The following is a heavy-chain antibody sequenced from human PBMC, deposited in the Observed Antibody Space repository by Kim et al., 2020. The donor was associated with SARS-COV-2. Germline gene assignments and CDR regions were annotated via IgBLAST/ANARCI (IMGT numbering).Heavy chain of an antibody. CDR2: IYYSGST. J-gene: IGHJ3*02. D-gene: IGHD3-16*02. Sequence: SETLSLTCTVSGGSISSGGYYWSWIRQHPGKGLEWIGYIYYSGSTYYNPSLKSRVTISVDTSKNQFSLKLSSVTAADTAVYYCARRHYDYVWGTDRYWAAFDIWGQGTMVTVSS. CDR1: GGSISSGGYY. CDR3: ARRHYDYVWGTDRYWAAFDI. V-gene: IGHV4-31*03.